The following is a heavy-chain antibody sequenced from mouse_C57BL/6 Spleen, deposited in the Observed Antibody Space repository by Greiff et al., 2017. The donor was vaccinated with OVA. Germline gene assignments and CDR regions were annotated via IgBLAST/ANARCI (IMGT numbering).Heavy chain of an antibody. CDR2: IKPNNGGT. D-gene: IGHD4-1*01. CDR3: ARYVGAYPGAGDY. Sequence: VQLKQSGPELVKPGASVKMSCKASGYTFTDYNMHWVKQSHGKSLEWIGYIKPNNGGTSYNQKFKGKATLTVNKSSSTAYMELRSLTSEDSAVYYCARYVGAYPGAGDYWGQGTTLTVSS. V-gene: IGHV1-22*01. J-gene: IGHJ2*01. CDR1: GYTFTDYN.